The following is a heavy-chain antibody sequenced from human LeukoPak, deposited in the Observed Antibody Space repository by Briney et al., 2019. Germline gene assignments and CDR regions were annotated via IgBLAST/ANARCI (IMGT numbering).Heavy chain of an antibody. CDR1: GGSFSGYY. J-gene: IGHJ4*02. V-gene: IGHV4-34*01. D-gene: IGHD6-13*01. CDR3: ARDWDVAAAGTADEYYFDY. CDR2: INHSGST. Sequence: PSETLSLTCAVYGGSFSGYYWSWIRQPPGKGLEWIGEINHSGSTYYNPSLKSRVTISVDTSKNQFSLKLSSVTAADTAVYYCARDWDVAAAGTADEYYFDYWGQGTLVTVSS.